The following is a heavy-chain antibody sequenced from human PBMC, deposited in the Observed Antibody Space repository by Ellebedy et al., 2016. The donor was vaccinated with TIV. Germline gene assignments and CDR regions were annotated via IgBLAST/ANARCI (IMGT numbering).Heavy chain of an antibody. J-gene: IGHJ5*02. CDR3: SGVGEDWFDP. V-gene: IGHV3-23*01. Sequence: GESLKISXAASGFTFSSYAMSWVRQAPGKGLEWVSAISGSGGSTYYADSVKGRFTISRDNSKNTLYLQMNSLRAEDTAVYYCSGVGEDWFDPWGQGTLVTVSS. CDR1: GFTFSSYA. CDR2: ISGSGGST. D-gene: IGHD2-21*01.